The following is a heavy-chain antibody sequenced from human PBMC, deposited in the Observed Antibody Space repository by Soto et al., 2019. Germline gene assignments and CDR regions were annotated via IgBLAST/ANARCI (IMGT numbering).Heavy chain of an antibody. D-gene: IGHD2-15*01. CDR1: GFTFSSYA. J-gene: IGHJ4*02. CDR3: AKGTTAVYCFDF. V-gene: IGHV3-23*01. CDR2: ISATGGSA. Sequence: DVQLLESGEGLVQPGGSLRLSCAASGFTFSSYAMSWVRQAPGKGLEWVSAISATGGSAFYADSVKGRFTISRDNSKNTVFLQIDSLVTEDTAVYYCAKGTTAVYCFDFWGQGTLVTVSS.